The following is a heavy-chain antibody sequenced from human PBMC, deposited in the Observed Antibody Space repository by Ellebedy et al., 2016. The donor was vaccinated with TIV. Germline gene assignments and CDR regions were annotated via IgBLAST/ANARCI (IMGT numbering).Heavy chain of an antibody. Sequence: PGGSLRLSCAGSGFNFGAYSINWVRQAPGKGLEWLSYIAGRTSLIYYADSVNGRFTISRDNAKNSAFLQMNSLRVEDTAMYYCVRWGDYEGWDLWGQGTLVTVAS. D-gene: IGHD4-17*01. V-gene: IGHV3-48*04. CDR3: VRWGDYEGWDL. CDR2: IAGRTSLI. CDR1: GFNFGAYS. J-gene: IGHJ5*02.